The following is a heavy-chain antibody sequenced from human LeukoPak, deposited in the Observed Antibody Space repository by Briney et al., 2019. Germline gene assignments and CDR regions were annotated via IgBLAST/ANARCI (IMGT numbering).Heavy chain of an antibody. CDR2: ISPDSGDT. V-gene: IGHV1-2*02. CDR3: AAEGYYSFLVS. J-gene: IGHJ5*02. CDR1: GYTFTSYG. D-gene: IGHD3-22*01. Sequence: ASVKVSCKASGYTFTSYGISWVRQAPGQGLEWMGWISPDSGDTNFAQKFQGRVTMTRDTSIRTVYMELSRLRSDDTAIYYCAAEGYYSFLVSWGQGTLVTVSS.